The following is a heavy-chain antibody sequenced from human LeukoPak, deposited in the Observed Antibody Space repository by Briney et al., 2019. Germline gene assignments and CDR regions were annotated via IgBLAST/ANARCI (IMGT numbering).Heavy chain of an antibody. V-gene: IGHV1-8*01. D-gene: IGHD3-3*01. CDR1: GYTFTSYD. CDR3: ARALPTYYDFWSGYYGFANWFDP. Sequence: GASVKVSCKASGYTFTSYDINWVRQATGQGLEWMGWMNPNSGNTGYAQKFQGRVTMTRNTSISIAYMELSSLRSEDTAVYYCARALPTYYDFWSGYYGFANWFDPWGQGTLVTGSS. J-gene: IGHJ5*02. CDR2: MNPNSGNT.